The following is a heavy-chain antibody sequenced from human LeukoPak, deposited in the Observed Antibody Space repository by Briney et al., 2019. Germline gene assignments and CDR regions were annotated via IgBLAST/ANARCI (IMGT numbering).Heavy chain of an antibody. Sequence: SETLSLTCAVSGASVSSSDWWSWVRQPPGKGLEWIGEINHSGSTNYNPSLKSRVTISVDTSKNQFSLKLSSVTAADTAVYYCATVGLYHADYWGADWGQGTLVTVSS. D-gene: IGHD4-17*01. CDR3: ATVGLYHADYWGAD. CDR2: INHSGST. J-gene: IGHJ4*02. V-gene: IGHV4-4*02. CDR1: GASVSSSDW.